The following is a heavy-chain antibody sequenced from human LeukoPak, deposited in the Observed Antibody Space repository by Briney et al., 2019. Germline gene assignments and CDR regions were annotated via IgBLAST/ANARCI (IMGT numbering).Heavy chain of an antibody. CDR1: GGTFRSYA. J-gene: IGHJ6*02. CDR2: IIPILGIA. CDR3: AFGDGSGSYFSINYYGMDV. V-gene: IGHV1-69*04. Sequence: SVKVSCKASGGTFRSYAISWVRQAPGQGLEWMGRIIPILGIANYAQKFQGRVTITADKTTSTAYMELSSLRSDDTAVFYCAFGDGSGSYFSINYYGMDVWGQGTTLTVSS. D-gene: IGHD3-10*01.